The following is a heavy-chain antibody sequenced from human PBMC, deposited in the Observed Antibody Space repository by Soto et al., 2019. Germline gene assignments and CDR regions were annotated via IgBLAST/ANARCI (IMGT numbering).Heavy chain of an antibody. D-gene: IGHD1-26*01. Sequence: SXKVSFKAAGYSXTSLDINLVRQAAGQGLEWIGWMQPSTGRTGYAQKFQGRVTMTRDTSINTAYMELTTLTSDDTAFYYCARGVSAGVDYWGQGTLATVS. CDR1: GYSXTSLD. CDR2: MQPSTGRT. J-gene: IGHJ4*02. V-gene: IGHV1-8*01. CDR3: ARGVSAGVDY.